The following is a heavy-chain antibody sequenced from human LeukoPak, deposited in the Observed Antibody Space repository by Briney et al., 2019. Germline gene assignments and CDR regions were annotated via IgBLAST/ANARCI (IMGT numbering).Heavy chain of an antibody. Sequence: GGSLRLTCAASGCAFSAYSMQWVRQAPGKGLEWVSAITSNGGGTYYADSVQGRFSISRDNSKNTVYLHVGSLRPDDMGVYYCARGGQGTSCFDCWGQGTLVAVSS. CDR1: GCAFSAYS. D-gene: IGHD2-2*01. CDR3: ARGGQGTSCFDC. V-gene: IGHV3-64*02. J-gene: IGHJ4*02. CDR2: ITSNGGGT.